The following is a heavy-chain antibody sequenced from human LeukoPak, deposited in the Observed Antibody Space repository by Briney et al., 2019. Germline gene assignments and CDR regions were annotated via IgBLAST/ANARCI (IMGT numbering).Heavy chain of an antibody. J-gene: IGHJ3*02. Sequence: GASVKVSCKASGYTFTSYDINWVRQATGQGLEWMGWMNPNSGNTGYAQKFQGRVTMTRNTSISTAYMELSSLRSEDTAVYYCARGFADCSSTSCRKILLLWFGESTGGDAFDIWGQGTMVTVSS. V-gene: IGHV1-8*02. D-gene: IGHD3-10*01. CDR3: ARGFADCSSTSCRKILLLWFGESTGGDAFDI. CDR1: GYTFTSYD. CDR2: MNPNSGNT.